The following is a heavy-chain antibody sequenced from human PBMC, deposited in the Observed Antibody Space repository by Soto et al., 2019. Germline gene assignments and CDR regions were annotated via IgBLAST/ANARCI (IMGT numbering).Heavy chain of an antibody. CDR2: MNPNSGNT. CDR3: ARSVEWLASFDY. V-gene: IGHV1-8*01. CDR1: GYTFTIYD. D-gene: IGHD6-19*01. J-gene: IGHJ4*02. Sequence: ASVKVSCKASGYTFTIYDINWVQQATGQGLEWMGWMNPNSGNTGNAQKFQGRITMTRNTSISTAYMELSSLRSEDTAVYYCARSVEWLASFDYWGQGTLVTVSS.